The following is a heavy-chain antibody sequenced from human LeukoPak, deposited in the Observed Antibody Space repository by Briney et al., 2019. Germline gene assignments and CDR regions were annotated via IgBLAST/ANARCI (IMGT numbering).Heavy chain of an antibody. Sequence: GGSQRLSCAASGFTFDDYAMHWVRQAPGKGLEWVSVISWNSGSIGYADSVKGRFTISRDNAKNSLYLQMNSLRAEDTALYYCAKDRAPYAYGMGVWGQGTTVTVSS. CDR3: AKDRAPYAYGMGV. V-gene: IGHV3-9*01. CDR2: ISWNSGSI. CDR1: GFTFDDYA. D-gene: IGHD3-16*01. J-gene: IGHJ6*02.